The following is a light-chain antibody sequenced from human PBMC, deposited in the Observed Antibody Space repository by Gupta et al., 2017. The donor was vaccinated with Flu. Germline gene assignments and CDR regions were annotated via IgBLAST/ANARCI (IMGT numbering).Light chain of an antibody. CDR3: QHYKTWPPST. Sequence: EIVMTQSPATLSVSPGERATLSCRASQSVSSNLAWYQQKPGQAPRLLIYGASTRATGIPARYSGSGSGIEFTLTISRRQSEDFAVYYCQHYKTWPPSTFGQGTKLEIK. J-gene: IGKJ1*01. V-gene: IGKV3-15*01. CDR2: GAS. CDR1: QSVSSN.